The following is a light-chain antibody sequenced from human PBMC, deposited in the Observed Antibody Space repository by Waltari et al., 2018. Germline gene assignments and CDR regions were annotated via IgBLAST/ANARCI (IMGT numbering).Light chain of an antibody. J-gene: IGLJ2*01. CDR2: DDT. V-gene: IGLV3-21*02. Sequence: SYVLTQPPSVSVAPGQTAQITCGGPNTRSTSLPWSHPKPGQAPVLVVYDDTDRPSVIPERFSGSNSGNTATLTISSVEAGDEADYYCQVYNTNSDHVVFGGGTKLTVL. CDR1: NTRSTS. CDR3: QVYNTNSDHVV.